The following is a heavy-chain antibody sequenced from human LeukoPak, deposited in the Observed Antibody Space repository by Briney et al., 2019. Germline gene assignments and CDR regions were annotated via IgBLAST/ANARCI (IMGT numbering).Heavy chain of an antibody. J-gene: IGHJ6*02. D-gene: IGHD2-21*01. V-gene: IGHV4-61*01. CDR3: ARDSLNSDGMDV. CDR1: GGSVSNGYHY. Sequence: PSETLSLTCIVSGGSVSNGYHYWSWIRQPPGKGLQWIGYIYFSGSTNYNPSLKSRVTISVDTSKNQFSLKLSSVTAADMAVYYCARDSLNSDGMDVWGQGTTVTVSS. CDR2: IYFSGST.